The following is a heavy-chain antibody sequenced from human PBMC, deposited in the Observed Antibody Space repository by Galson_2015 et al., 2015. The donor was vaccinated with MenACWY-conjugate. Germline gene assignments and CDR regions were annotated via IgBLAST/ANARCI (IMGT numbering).Heavy chain of an antibody. J-gene: IGHJ3*02. CDR2: ISFNGGYT. Sequence: SLRLSCAASGFTFGNYAMHWVRQAPGKGLEYVSAISFNGGYTFYADSVKGRFTISRDNSKNTLYLQMSSLRIEDAAVVYCVKDRLYCSSTSCSYLNALDIWGQGTLVTVSS. CDR3: VKDRLYCSSTSCSYLNALDI. CDR1: GFTFGNYA. D-gene: IGHD2-2*01. V-gene: IGHV3-64D*09.